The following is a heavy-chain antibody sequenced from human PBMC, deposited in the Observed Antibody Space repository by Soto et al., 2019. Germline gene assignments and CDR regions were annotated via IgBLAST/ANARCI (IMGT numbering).Heavy chain of an antibody. V-gene: IGHV3-21*01. D-gene: IGHD3-22*01. CDR1: GFNFITYS. Sequence: EVQLVESGGGTVRPGGSIKLSCAASGFNFITYSLSWVLPAPGKRLQRVASISSSAVYIDYADSVKGRFTISRANANPALYLQMISLRAEDTATYYCVRDGLYYNDTEMMYFDNWGQGTLVSVSS. CDR2: ISSSAVYI. CDR3: VRDGLYYNDTEMMYFDN. J-gene: IGHJ4*02.